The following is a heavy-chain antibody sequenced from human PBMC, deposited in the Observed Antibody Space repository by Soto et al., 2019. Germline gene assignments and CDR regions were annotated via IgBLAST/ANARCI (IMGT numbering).Heavy chain of an antibody. Sequence: PGGSLRLSCAASGFTFSSYSMNWVRQAPGKGLEWVSSISSSSSYIYYADSVKGRFTISRDNAKNTLYLQMNSLRAGDTAVYYCARYRYSGSYRESWYDYWGQGTLVTVSS. CDR3: ARYRYSGSYRESWYDY. D-gene: IGHD1-26*01. CDR1: GFTFSSYS. J-gene: IGHJ4*02. V-gene: IGHV3-21*01. CDR2: ISSSSSYI.